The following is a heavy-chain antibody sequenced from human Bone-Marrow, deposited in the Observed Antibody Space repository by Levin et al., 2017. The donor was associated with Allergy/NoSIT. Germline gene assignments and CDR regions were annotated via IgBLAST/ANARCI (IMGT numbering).Heavy chain of an antibody. CDR2: IIPIFGTA. J-gene: IGHJ6*02. CDR1: GGTFSSYA. D-gene: IGHD2-15*01. V-gene: IGHV1-69*13. Sequence: ASVKVSCKASGGTFSSYAISWVRQAPGQGLEWMGGIIPIFGTANYAQKFQGRVTITADESTSTAYMELSSLRSEDTAVYYCASSEGLGYCSGGSCYRNYDYYGMDVWGQGTTVTVSS. CDR3: ASSEGLGYCSGGSCYRNYDYYGMDV.